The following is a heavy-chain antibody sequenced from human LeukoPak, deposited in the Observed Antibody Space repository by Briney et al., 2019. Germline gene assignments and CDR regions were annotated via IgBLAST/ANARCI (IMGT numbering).Heavy chain of an antibody. CDR3: AKPLGGYEWELLFDY. D-gene: IGHD1-26*01. J-gene: IGHJ4*02. CDR2: ISGSGGST. V-gene: IGHV3-23*01. Sequence: GGSLRLSCAASGFTFSSYAMSWVRQAPGKGLEWVSAISGSGGSTYYADSVKGRFTISRDNSKNTLYLQMNSLRAEDTAVYYCAKPLGGYEWELLFDYWGQGTLVTVSS. CDR1: GFTFSSYA.